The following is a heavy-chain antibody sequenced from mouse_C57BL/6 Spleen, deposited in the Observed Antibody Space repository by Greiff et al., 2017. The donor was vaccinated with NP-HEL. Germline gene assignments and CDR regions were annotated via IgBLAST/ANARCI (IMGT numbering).Heavy chain of an antibody. Sequence: QVQLKQSGPELVKPGASVKISCKASGYTFTDYYINWVKQRPGQGLEWIGWLFPGSGSTYYNEKFKGKATVTVDKSSSTAYMLLSSLTSVDSAVYFCARSPYGGAMDYWGQGTSVTVSS. CDR1: GYTFTDYY. J-gene: IGHJ4*01. V-gene: IGHV1-75*01. D-gene: IGHD1-1*01. CDR2: LFPGSGST. CDR3: ARSPYGGAMDY.